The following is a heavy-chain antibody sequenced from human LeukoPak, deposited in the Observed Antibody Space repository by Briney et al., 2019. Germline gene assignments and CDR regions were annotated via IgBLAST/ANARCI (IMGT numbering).Heavy chain of an antibody. CDR1: GYSISSGYY. V-gene: IGHV4-38-2*02. J-gene: IGHJ4*01. CDR3: ARDTGFPFFDF. Sequence: SETLSLTCNVSGYSISSGYYWGWIRQPPGKGLEWIGSIYYSGSTYYNPSLKSRVTISVDTSKNQFSLKLSSVTAADTAVYYCARDTGFPFFDFWGHGALVTVSS. CDR2: IYYSGST.